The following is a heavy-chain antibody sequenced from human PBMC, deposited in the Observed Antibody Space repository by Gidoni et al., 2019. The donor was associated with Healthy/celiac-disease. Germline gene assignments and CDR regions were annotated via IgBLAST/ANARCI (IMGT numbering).Heavy chain of an antibody. J-gene: IGHJ4*02. D-gene: IGHD5-12*01. CDR2: ISYDGSNK. V-gene: IGHV3-30*03. CDR1: GFTFSSYG. Sequence: QVQLVESGGGVVQPGRSLRLTCAASGFTFSSYGMHWVRQAPGKGLEWVAVISYDGSNKYYADSVKGRFTISRDNSKNTLYLQMNSLRAEDTAVYYCARDVDDYYFDYWGQGTLVTVSS. CDR3: ARDVDDYYFDY.